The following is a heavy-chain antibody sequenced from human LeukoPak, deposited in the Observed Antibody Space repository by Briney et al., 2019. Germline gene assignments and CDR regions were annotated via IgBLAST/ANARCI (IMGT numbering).Heavy chain of an antibody. CDR1: GYSISSGYY. D-gene: IGHD3-9*01. J-gene: IGHJ4*02. V-gene: IGHV4-38-2*02. Sequence: SETLSLTCTVSGYSISSGYYWGWIRQPPGKGLEWIGSIYHSGSTYYNPSLKSRVTISVDTSKNQFSLKLSSVTAADTAVYYCARDILTGYGIDYWGQGTLVTVSS. CDR3: ARDILTGYGIDY. CDR2: IYHSGST.